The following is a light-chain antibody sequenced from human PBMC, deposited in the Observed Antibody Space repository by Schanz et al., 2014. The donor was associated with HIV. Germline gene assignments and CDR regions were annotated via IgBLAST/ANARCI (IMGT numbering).Light chain of an antibody. Sequence: QSALTQPSSVSGSPGQSITIPCTGTSNDLGTYNLVSWYQQHPGKAPQLMIYEVSKRPSGVSDRFSGSKSGNTASLTISGLQAEDEGDYYCSSYAGSNKNVFGTGTKLTVL. CDR3: SSYAGSNKNV. CDR1: SNDLGTYNL. J-gene: IGLJ1*01. V-gene: IGLV2-23*02. CDR2: EVS.